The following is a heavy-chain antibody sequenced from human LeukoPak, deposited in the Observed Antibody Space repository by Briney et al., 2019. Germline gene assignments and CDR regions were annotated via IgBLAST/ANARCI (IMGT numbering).Heavy chain of an antibody. J-gene: IGHJ4*02. CDR1: GYTFTSNY. CDR3: ARVDSGTMIVVVSVNIDY. D-gene: IGHD3-22*01. V-gene: IGHV1-46*01. CDR2: ISPSGGST. Sequence: ASVKVSCKAFGYTFTSNYMHWVRQAPGQGPEWMGVISPSGGSTTYAQKFQGRVTLTRDMSTSTAYMELRSLRSDDTAVYYCARVDSGTMIVVVSVNIDYWGQGTLVTVSS.